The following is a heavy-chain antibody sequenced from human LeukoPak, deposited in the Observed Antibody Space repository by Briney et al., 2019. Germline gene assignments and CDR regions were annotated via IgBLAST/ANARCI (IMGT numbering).Heavy chain of an antibody. D-gene: IGHD2-2*01. CDR2: ISHGGST. CDR1: GGTFSGYY. J-gene: IGHJ3*02. CDR3: AREGVMRGYCTSTSCSKAFDI. Sequence: PSETLSLTCAVYGGTFSGYYWSWIGQPPGKGLEWIGKISHGGSTNYNPSLKSRVTISVDTSKNQFSLKLTSVTAADTAVYYCAREGVMRGYCTSTSCSKAFDIWGQGTLVTVSS. V-gene: IGHV4-34*01.